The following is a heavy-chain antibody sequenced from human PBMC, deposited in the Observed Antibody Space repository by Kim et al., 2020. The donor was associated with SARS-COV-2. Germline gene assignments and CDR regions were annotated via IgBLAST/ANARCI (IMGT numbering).Heavy chain of an antibody. Sequence: GGSLRLSCAASGFTFSSYGMHWVRQAPGKGLEWVAVISYAGSSKYYADSLKGRFTISRDNSKNTLYLQMNSLRAEDTAVYYCAKELGSGSYYARTYYYYGMDVWGRETAVTVSS. CDR3: AKELGSGSYYARTYYYYGMDV. V-gene: IGHV3-30*18. CDR2: ISYAGSSK. CDR1: GFTFSSYG. J-gene: IGHJ6*02. D-gene: IGHD3-10*01.